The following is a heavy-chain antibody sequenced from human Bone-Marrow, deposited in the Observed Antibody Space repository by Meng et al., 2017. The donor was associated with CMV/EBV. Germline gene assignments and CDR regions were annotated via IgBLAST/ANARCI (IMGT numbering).Heavy chain of an antibody. CDR1: GGSINTYY. V-gene: IGHV4-59*01. CDR2: IYDIGHT. D-gene: IGHD1-26*01. J-gene: IGHJ5*02. CDR3: ARGLVGTIYGHLKWFDP. Sequence: SETLSLTCTVSGGSINTYYWTWIRQPPGRGLEWIGYIYDIGHTNYNPSLKSRVTISVDTSKNQFSLSLTSVTAADTAMYYCARGLVGTIYGHLKWFDPWGQGTRVTVSS.